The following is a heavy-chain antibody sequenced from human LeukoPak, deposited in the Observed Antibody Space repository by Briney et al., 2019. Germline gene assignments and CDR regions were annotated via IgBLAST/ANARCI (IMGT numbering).Heavy chain of an antibody. D-gene: IGHD2-15*01. CDR1: GLIFSTYA. V-gene: IGHV3-23*01. J-gene: IGHJ6*02. CDR3: AKDRSVVAAVYYYYGMDV. CDR2: ISGSVGST. Sequence: GGSLRLSCAASGLIFSTYAMSWVRQAPGKGLEWVSAISGSVGSTYYADSVKGRFTISRDNSKNTLYLQMNSLRAEDTAVYYCAKDRSVVAAVYYYYGMDVWGQGTTVTVSS.